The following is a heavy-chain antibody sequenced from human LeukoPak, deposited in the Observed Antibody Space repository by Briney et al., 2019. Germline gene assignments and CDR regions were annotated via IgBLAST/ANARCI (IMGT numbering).Heavy chain of an antibody. Sequence: PGGSLRLSCAASGFTFSSYWMTWVRQAPGKGLEWVVNIKEDGSEKDYVDSVKGRFTISRDNAKNSLYLQMNSLRAEDTAVYYCARDFIAARLFDFWGQGTLVTVSS. J-gene: IGHJ4*02. D-gene: IGHD6-6*01. CDR2: IKEDGSEK. V-gene: IGHV3-7*01. CDR1: GFTFSSYW. CDR3: ARDFIAARLFDF.